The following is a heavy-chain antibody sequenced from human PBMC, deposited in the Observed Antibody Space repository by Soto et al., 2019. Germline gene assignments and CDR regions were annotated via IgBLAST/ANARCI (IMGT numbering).Heavy chain of an antibody. J-gene: IGHJ6*02. V-gene: IGHV4-39*01. CDR3: ARNLDSSSSLGYYYYYYGMDV. CDR1: GGSISSSSYY. Sequence: SETRSLSCSVSGGSISSSSYYWGWIRQPPVKGLEWIGIIYYSGSTYYNPSLKSRVTISVDTSKNQFSLKLSSVTAADTAVYYCARNLDSSSSLGYYYYYYGMDVWGQGTTVT. D-gene: IGHD6-6*01. CDR2: IYYSGST.